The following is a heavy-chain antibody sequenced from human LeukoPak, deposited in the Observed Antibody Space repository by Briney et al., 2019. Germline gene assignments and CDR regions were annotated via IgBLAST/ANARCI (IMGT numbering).Heavy chain of an antibody. Sequence: PGGSLRPSCAASGFTFSSYAMSWVRQAPGKGLEWVSAISGSGGSTYYADSVKGRFTISRDNSKNTLYLQMNSLRAEDTAVYYCAKDETVLLWFGELLDYAFDIWGQGTMVTVSS. J-gene: IGHJ3*02. CDR2: ISGSGGST. V-gene: IGHV3-23*01. CDR3: AKDETVLLWFGELLDYAFDI. D-gene: IGHD3-10*01. CDR1: GFTFSSYA.